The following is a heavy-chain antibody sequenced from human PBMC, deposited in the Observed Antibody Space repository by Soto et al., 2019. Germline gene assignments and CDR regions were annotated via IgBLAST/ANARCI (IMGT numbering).Heavy chain of an antibody. CDR1: GGSISSSSYY. CDR2: IYYSGST. J-gene: IGHJ4*02. D-gene: IGHD5-12*01. CDR3: ARGHRDGYRSGSLDS. V-gene: IGHV4-39*02. Sequence: SETLSLTCTVSGGSISSSSYYWGWIRQPPGKGLEWIGSIYYSGSTYYNPSLKSRVTISVDTSKNHFSLKLSSVTAADTAVYYCARGHRDGYRSGSLDSWGRGTLVTVSS.